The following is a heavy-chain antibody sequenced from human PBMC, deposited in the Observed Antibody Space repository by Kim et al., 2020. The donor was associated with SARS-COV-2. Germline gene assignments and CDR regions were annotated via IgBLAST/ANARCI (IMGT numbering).Heavy chain of an antibody. D-gene: IGHD2-15*01. CDR3: AKDGDCSGGSCYSDY. Sequence: GGSLRLSCAASGFTFSSYGMHWVRQAPGKGLEWVAVIWYDGSNKYYADSVKGRFTISRDNSKNTLYLQMNSLRAEDTAVYYCAKDGDCSGGSCYSDYWGQGTLVTVSS. V-gene: IGHV3-33*06. J-gene: IGHJ4*02. CDR1: GFTFSSYG. CDR2: IWYDGSNK.